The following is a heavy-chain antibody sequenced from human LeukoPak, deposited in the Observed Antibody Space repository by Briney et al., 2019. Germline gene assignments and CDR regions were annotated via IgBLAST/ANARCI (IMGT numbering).Heavy chain of an antibody. Sequence: GGSLRLSCAASGFTFSSYAMSWVRQAPGKGLEWVSAISGSGGATYSADSVKGRFTISRDNSKNTLYLQMNSLRAEDTAVYYCAKSPGYSHGYLHYFVYWGQGTLVTVSS. J-gene: IGHJ4*02. V-gene: IGHV3-23*01. D-gene: IGHD5-18*01. CDR3: AKSPGYSHGYLHYFVY. CDR2: ISGSGGAT. CDR1: GFTFSSYA.